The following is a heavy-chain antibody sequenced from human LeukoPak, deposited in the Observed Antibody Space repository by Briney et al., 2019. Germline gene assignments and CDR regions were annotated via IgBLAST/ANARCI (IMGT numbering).Heavy chain of an antibody. V-gene: IGHV3-48*03. CDR1: GFTFSSFE. CDR3: AREGSYYFDY. CDR2: ISSSGSTI. D-gene: IGHD6-13*01. J-gene: IGHJ4*02. Sequence: GGSLRLSCAASGFTFSSFEMIWVRQAPGKGLEWISYISSSGSTIYYADSVKGRFTISRDSAKNSLYLQMNSLRAEDTAVYYCAREGSYYFDYWGQGTLVTVSS.